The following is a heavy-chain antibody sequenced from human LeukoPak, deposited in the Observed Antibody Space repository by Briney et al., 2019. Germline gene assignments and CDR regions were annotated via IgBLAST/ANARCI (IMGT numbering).Heavy chain of an antibody. Sequence: GGSLRLSCAASRFTFSGYGMSWVRQAPGKGMEWVSGISGSGVRTYYADSVKGRFTISRDNSKNTLYVQMNSLRAEDTAVYYCARDQIGYSYGYFWPTNYYYMDVWGKGTTVTVSS. V-gene: IGHV3-23*01. D-gene: IGHD5-18*01. J-gene: IGHJ6*03. CDR3: ARDQIGYSYGYFWPTNYYYMDV. CDR2: ISGSGVRT. CDR1: RFTFSGYG.